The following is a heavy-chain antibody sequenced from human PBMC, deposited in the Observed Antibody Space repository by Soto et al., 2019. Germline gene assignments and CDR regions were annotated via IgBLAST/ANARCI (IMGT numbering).Heavy chain of an antibody. V-gene: IGHV4-59*01. J-gene: IGHJ2*01. CDR3: ARGGRDRFDL. Sequence: QVQLQESGPGLVKASETLSLTCTVSGGSISTYDWSWIRQPPGKGLEWIGYIYYSGTTNYNPSLKSRVTISVDTSKNQFSLKLSSVTAADTAVYYCARGGRDRFDLWCRGTLVTVSS. CDR1: GGSISTYD. CDR2: IYYSGTT. D-gene: IGHD2-15*01.